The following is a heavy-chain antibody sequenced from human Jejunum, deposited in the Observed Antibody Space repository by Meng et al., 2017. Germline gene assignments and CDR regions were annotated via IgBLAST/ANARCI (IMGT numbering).Heavy chain of an antibody. CDR3: TKDINAGGADV. CDR1: GFMSEEHA. V-gene: IGHV3-9*02. Sequence: SLKISCAASGFMSEEHAMHWVRQAPGEGLQWVSGIFLSSDAVDYADSVKGRFTTSRDRAKNSLFLQMNSLRPDDTALYYCTKDINAGGADVWGQGTRVTVSS. D-gene: IGHD2-21*01. J-gene: IGHJ3*01. CDR2: IFLSSDAV.